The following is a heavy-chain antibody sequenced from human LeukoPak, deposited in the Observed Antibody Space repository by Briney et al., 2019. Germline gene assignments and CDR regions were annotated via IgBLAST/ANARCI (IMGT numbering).Heavy chain of an antibody. Sequence: ASVKASCKASGYTFTSYGISWVRQAPGQGLEWMGWISAYNGNTNYAQKLQGRVTMTTDTSTSTAYMELRSLRSDDTAVYYCARMRTPFDYYGMDVWGQGTTVTVSS. CDR2: ISAYNGNT. CDR3: ARMRTPFDYYGMDV. J-gene: IGHJ6*02. V-gene: IGHV1-18*01. D-gene: IGHD3-3*01. CDR1: GYTFTSYG.